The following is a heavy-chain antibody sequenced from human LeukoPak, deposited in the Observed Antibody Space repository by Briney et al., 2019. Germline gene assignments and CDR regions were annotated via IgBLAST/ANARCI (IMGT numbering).Heavy chain of an antibody. CDR3: SRDHNYAFDN. CDR2: IGISSGNT. V-gene: IGHV3-48*04. D-gene: IGHD1-1*01. J-gene: IGHJ4*02. CDR1: GFPFSDYS. Sequence: GGSLRLSCTASGFPFSDYSMNWVREAPGKGLEWISYIGISSGNTKYADSVKGRFTISADNARNSLYLQMNSLRVEDTAVYYCSRDHNYAFDNWGQGTLVSVSS.